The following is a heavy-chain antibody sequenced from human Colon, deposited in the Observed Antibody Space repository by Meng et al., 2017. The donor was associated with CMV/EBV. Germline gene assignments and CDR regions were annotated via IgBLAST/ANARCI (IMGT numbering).Heavy chain of an antibody. J-gene: IGHJ3*02. CDR2: ISGNAAVT. CDR1: GFTFSSYA. CDR3: AKCITSCQTRAFDM. D-gene: IGHD3-10*01. Sequence: GGSLRLSCAGSGFTFSSYAMSWVRQAPGAGLEWVSAISGNAAVTYDAASVGARFTISRDNSKNTLYLQMHSLRAEDTAIYYCAKCITSCQTRAFDMWGQGTMVTVSS. V-gene: IGHV3-23*01.